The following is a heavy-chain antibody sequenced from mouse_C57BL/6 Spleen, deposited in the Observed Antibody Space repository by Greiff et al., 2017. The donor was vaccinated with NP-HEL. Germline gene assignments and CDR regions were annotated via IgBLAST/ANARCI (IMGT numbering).Heavy chain of an antibody. V-gene: IGHV1-74*01. J-gene: IGHJ2*01. D-gene: IGHD3-2*02. CDR3: AILLDSSGHVGGY. Sequence: QVQLKQPGAELVKPGASVKVSCKASGYTFTSYWMHWVKQRPGQGLEWIGRIHPSDSDTNYNQKFKGKATLTVDKSSSTAYMQLSSLTSEDSAVYYCAILLDSSGHVGGYWGQGTTLTVSS. CDR2: IHPSDSDT. CDR1: GYTFTSYW.